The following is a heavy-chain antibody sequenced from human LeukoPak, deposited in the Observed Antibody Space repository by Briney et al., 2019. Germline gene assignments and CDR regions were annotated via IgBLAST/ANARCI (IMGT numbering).Heavy chain of an antibody. V-gene: IGHV3-66*01. CDR1: GFTVSSNY. D-gene: IGHD6-13*01. CDR2: IYSGGST. CDR3: ANTRYSSSWYYFDY. Sequence: GGSLRLSCAASGFTVSSNYMSWVRQAPGKGREWVSVIYSGGSTYYADSVKGRFTISRDNSKNTLYLQMNSLRAEDTAVYYCANTRYSSSWYYFDYWGQGTLVTVSS. J-gene: IGHJ4*02.